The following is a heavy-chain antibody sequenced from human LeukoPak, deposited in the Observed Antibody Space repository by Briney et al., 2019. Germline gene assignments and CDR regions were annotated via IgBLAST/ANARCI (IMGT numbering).Heavy chain of an antibody. J-gene: IGHJ3*02. V-gene: IGHV1-24*01. D-gene: IGHD3-22*01. CDR2: FDPEDGET. CDR1: GYTLTELS. Sequence: ASVKVSCKVSGYTLTELSMHWVRQAPGKGLEWMGGFDPEDGETIYAQKFQGRVTMTEDTSTDTAYMELGSLRSEDTAVYYCATDLLVVVIPRGAFDIWGQGTMVTVSS. CDR3: ATDLLVVVIPRGAFDI.